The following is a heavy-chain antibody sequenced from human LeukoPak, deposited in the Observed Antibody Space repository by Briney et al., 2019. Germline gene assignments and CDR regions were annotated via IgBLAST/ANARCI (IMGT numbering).Heavy chain of an antibody. J-gene: IGHJ6*02. Sequence: PGGSLRLSCAASGFTFNNYAMRWFRQTPGKGLEWVSALSGSGDRTYYAESVKGRFSISRDNSKNTLYLQMHSLRAEDTAVYYCGKRELWHGSGEDAWGQGTTVTVSS. CDR2: LSGSGDRT. CDR3: GKRELWHGSGEDA. CDR1: GFTFNNYA. V-gene: IGHV3-23*01. D-gene: IGHD3-10*01.